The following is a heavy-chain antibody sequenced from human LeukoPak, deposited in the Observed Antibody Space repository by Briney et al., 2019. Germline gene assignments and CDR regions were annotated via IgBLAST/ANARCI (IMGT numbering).Heavy chain of an antibody. J-gene: IGHJ3*02. CDR1: GFTVSSNY. CDR2: IYSGGST. V-gene: IGHV3-53*01. D-gene: IGHD6-19*01. CDR3: AKETAVAGSKPDAFDI. Sequence: GGSLRLSCAASGFTVSSNYMSWVRQAPGKGLEWVSVIYSGGSTYYADSVKGRFTISRDNSKNTLYLQMNSLRAEDTAVYYCAKETAVAGSKPDAFDIWGQGTMVTVSS.